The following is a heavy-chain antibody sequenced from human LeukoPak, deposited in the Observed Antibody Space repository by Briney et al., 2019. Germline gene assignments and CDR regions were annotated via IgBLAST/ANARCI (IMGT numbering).Heavy chain of an antibody. Sequence: GGSLRLSCAASGFTFTNYAMTWVRQAPGKGLEWVSTIYGSGDGTYYADPVKGRFTISRDNSKNTLYVQMNSLRAEDTAVYYCAKGHAPSGSYADYWGQGTLVTVSS. CDR2: IYGSGDGT. D-gene: IGHD1-26*01. J-gene: IGHJ4*02. CDR1: GFTFTNYA. CDR3: AKGHAPSGSYADY. V-gene: IGHV3-23*01.